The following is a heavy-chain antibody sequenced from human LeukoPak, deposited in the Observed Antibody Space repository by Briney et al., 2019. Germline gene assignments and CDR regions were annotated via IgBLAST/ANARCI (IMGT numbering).Heavy chain of an antibody. Sequence: ASVKGACKASGHTFTCYYMHWVRQAPGRGLEWMGRVNPNSGGTDYGQQFLGGVTMTRDTSISRAYMELSRLRSDDTAVYYCARGSTYYDILTGYQERAYVDYWGQGTLVTVSS. J-gene: IGHJ4*02. CDR2: VNPNSGGT. D-gene: IGHD3-9*01. V-gene: IGHV1-2*06. CDR1: GHTFTCYY. CDR3: ARGSTYYDILTGYQERAYVDY.